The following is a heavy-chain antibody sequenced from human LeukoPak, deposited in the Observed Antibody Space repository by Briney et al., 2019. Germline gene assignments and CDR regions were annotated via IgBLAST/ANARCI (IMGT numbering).Heavy chain of an antibody. CDR2: IYYSGST. D-gene: IGHD3-9*01. V-gene: IGHV4-31*03. Sequence: RPSQTLSLTCTVSGGSISSGGYYWSWIRQHPGKGLEWFGYIYYSGSTYYNPSLKSRVTISVDTSKNQFSLKLRSVTAADTAVYYCARAKTQRLRYFDWSPNYYYMDVWGKGTTVTVSS. CDR3: ARAKTQRLRYFDWSPNYYYMDV. CDR1: GGSISSGGYY. J-gene: IGHJ6*03.